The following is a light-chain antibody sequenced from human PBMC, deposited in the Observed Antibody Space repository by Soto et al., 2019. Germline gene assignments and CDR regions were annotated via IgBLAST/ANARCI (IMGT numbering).Light chain of an antibody. V-gene: IGKV3-20*01. Sequence: DIVLTQSPGALSLSPGERATLSCRASQTASSSHLAWYQQKPGQAPRLLIYDASSRATGISDRFSGSGSGTDFTLTISRLESEDFAVYYCQQYGRSPYTFGQGPRWIS. CDR1: QTASSSH. J-gene: IGKJ2*01. CDR3: QQYGRSPYT. CDR2: DAS.